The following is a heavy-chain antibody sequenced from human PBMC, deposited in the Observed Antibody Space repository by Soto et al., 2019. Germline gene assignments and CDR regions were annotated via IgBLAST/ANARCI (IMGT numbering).Heavy chain of an antibody. Sequence: SVKVSCKASGGTFSSYAISWVRQAPGQGLEWMGGIIPIFGTANYAQKFQGRVTITADESTSTAYMELSSLRSEDTAVYYCARNREVRGIAAAGPYYYYGMDVCGQGTTVTVSS. CDR2: IIPIFGTA. D-gene: IGHD6-13*01. J-gene: IGHJ6*02. CDR1: GGTFSSYA. CDR3: ARNREVRGIAAAGPYYYYGMDV. V-gene: IGHV1-69*13.